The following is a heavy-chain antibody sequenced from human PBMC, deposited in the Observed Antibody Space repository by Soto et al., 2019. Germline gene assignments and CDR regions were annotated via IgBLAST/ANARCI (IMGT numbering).Heavy chain of an antibody. J-gene: IGHJ6*02. Sequence: EVQLVESGGGLVKPGGSLRLSCAASGFTFSNAWMNWVRQAPGKGLEWVGRIKSKTDGGTTDYAAPVKGRFTISRDDSKNTLYLQMNSLKTEDTAVYYCTTDPHGSSFYYYYGMDVWGQGTTVTVSS. V-gene: IGHV3-15*07. D-gene: IGHD6-13*01. CDR3: TTDPHGSSFYYYYGMDV. CDR2: IKSKTDGGTT. CDR1: GFTFSNAW.